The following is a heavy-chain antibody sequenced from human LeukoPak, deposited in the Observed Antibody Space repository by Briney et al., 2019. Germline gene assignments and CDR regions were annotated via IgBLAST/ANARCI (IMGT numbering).Heavy chain of an antibody. CDR3: ARDRGGRSGLDD. CDR2: IKEDGGGI. V-gene: IGHV3-7*04. Sequence: GGSLRLSCAASGITFSRSWMSWVRQAPGKGLEWVAFIKEDGGGIYYVDSVKGRFTISRDNAENSLYLQMNSLRAEDTAVYYCARDRGGRSGLDDWGQGTLVTVSS. D-gene: IGHD2-15*01. J-gene: IGHJ4*02. CDR1: GITFSRSW.